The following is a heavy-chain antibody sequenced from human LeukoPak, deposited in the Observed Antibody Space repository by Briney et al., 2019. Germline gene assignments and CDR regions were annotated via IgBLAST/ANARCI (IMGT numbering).Heavy chain of an antibody. CDR2: ISSSGSTI. J-gene: IGHJ4*02. CDR1: GFTFSDYY. D-gene: IGHD5-24*01. CDR3: ARDFLDGVGPSYFDY. V-gene: IGHV3-11*04. Sequence: GGSLRLSCAASGFTFSDYYMSWIRQAPGKGLEWVSYISSSGSTIYYADSVKGRFTISRDNAKNSLYLQMNSLRAEDTAVYYCARDFLDGVGPSYFDYWGQGTLVTVSS.